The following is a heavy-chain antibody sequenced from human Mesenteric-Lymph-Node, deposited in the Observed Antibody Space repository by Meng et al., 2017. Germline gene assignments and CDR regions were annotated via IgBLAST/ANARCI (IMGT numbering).Heavy chain of an antibody. CDR2: ISGSGGST. CDR3: AKDRSCTNGVCYFGY. V-gene: IGHV3-23*01. J-gene: IGHJ4*02. Sequence: GESLKISCAASGLTFSSYAMSWVRQAPGKGLEWVSAISGSGGSTYYADSVKGRFTISRDNSKNTLYLQMNSLRAEDTAVYYCAKDRSCTNGVCYFGYWGQGTLVTVSS. CDR1: GLTFSSYA. D-gene: IGHD2-8*01.